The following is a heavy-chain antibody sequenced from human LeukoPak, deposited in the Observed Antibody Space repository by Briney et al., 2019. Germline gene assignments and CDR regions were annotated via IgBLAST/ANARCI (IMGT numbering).Heavy chain of an antibody. D-gene: IGHD6-6*01. J-gene: IGHJ4*02. CDR2: IYYSGST. CDR1: GGSISSSSYY. Sequence: SETLSLTCTVSGGSISSSSYYWGWIRQPPGKGLEWIGSIYYSGSTYYNPSLKSRITISVDTSKNQFSLKLSSVTAAGTAVYYCARHNSAARLLTLFDYWGQGTLVTVSS. V-gene: IGHV4-39*01. CDR3: ARHNSAARLLTLFDY.